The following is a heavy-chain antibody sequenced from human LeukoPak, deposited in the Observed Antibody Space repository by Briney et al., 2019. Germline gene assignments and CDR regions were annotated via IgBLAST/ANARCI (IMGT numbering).Heavy chain of an antibody. Sequence: SETLSLTCTVSGGSISSYYWSWIRQPPGKGLEWIGYIYYSGSTNYNPSLKSRVTISVDTSKNQFSLKLSSVTAADTAVYYCARGRGMATIPFDFWGQGTLVTVSS. V-gene: IGHV4-59*01. J-gene: IGHJ4*02. CDR1: GGSISSYY. CDR2: IYYSGST. CDR3: ARGRGMATIPFDF. D-gene: IGHD5-12*01.